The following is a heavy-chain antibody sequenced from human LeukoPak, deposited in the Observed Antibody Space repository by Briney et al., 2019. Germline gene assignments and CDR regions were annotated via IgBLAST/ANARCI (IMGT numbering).Heavy chain of an antibody. V-gene: IGHV1-18*01. CDR1: GYTFTSYG. J-gene: IGHJ4*02. Sequence: ASVKVSCKASGYTFTSYGISWVRQAPGQGLEWMGWISADNGNTNYARKLQGRVTMTTDTSTSTSYMELMSLRSDDAAVYYCARPLEDIVVVPAAIGFDYWGQGTLVTVSS. CDR2: ISADNGNT. CDR3: ARPLEDIVVVPAAIGFDY. D-gene: IGHD2-2*01.